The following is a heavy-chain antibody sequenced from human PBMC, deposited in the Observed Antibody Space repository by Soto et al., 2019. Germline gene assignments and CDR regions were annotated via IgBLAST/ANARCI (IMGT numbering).Heavy chain of an antibody. J-gene: IGHJ4*02. CDR1: GYTFSDCG. CDR3: AREPPETPPDY. CDR2: ISAKNGNT. V-gene: IGHV1-18*01. Sequence: ASVKVSCKTSGYTFSDCGISCVRQAPGQGLEWMGWISAKNGNTNFAQKFRGRVTMITDTSTNTVYMELRNLRLDDTAVYYCAREPPETPPDYWGQGTLVTVSS.